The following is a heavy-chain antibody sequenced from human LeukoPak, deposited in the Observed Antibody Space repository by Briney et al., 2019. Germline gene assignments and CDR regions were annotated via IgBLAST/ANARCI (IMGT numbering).Heavy chain of an antibody. V-gene: IGHV4-34*01. CDR1: GGSFSGYY. D-gene: IGHD5-18*01. CDR3: ARVDTAMGKPFDY. Sequence: SETLSLTCAVYGGSFSGYYWSWIRQPPGKGLEWIGEINHSGSTNNNPSLKSRVTISVDTSKNQFSLKLSSVTAADTAVYYCARVDTAMGKPFDYWGQGTLVTVSS. CDR2: INHSGST. J-gene: IGHJ4*02.